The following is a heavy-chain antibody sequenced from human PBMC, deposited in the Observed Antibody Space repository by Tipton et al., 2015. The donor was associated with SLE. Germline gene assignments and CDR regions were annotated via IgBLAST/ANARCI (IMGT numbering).Heavy chain of an antibody. D-gene: IGHD4-17*01. CDR2: INHSGST. Sequence: TLSLTCTVSGGSISSSSYYWSWIRQPPGKGLEWIGEINHSGSTNYNPSLKSRVTISVDTSKNQFSLKLSSVTAADTAVYYCARESPGGTTVNAADYWGQGTLVTVSS. V-gene: IGHV4-39*07. CDR3: ARESPGGTTVNAADY. J-gene: IGHJ4*02. CDR1: GGSISSSSYY.